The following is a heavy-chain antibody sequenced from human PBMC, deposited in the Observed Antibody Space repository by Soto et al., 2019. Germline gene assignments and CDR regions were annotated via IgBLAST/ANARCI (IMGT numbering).Heavy chain of an antibody. CDR3: ARDQYCSSTTCRDAFDI. CDR2: ISSSSSTM. J-gene: IGHJ3*02. V-gene: IGHV3-48*01. Sequence: GGSLRLSCAASGFTFSSYSMNWVRQAPGKGLEWVSYISSSSSTMYYADSVKGRFTISRDNAKNSLYLQMNSLRAEDTAVYYCARDQYCSSTTCRDAFDIWAQRTTVTVS. CDR1: GFTFSSYS. D-gene: IGHD2-2*01.